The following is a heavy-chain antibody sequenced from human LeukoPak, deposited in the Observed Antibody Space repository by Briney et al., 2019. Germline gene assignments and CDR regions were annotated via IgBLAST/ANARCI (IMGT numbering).Heavy chain of an antibody. D-gene: IGHD5-18*01. V-gene: IGHV3-49*04. CDR3: TRDLEGGYSYGYTTFGY. CDR2: IRSKAYGGTT. CDR1: GFTFGDYP. J-gene: IGHJ4*02. Sequence: GGSLRLSCTGSGFTFGDYPVSWVRQAPGKGLEWVGFIRSKAYGGTTEYAASVKGRFTISRDDSKSIAYLQMNSLKTEDTAVYCCTRDLEGGYSYGYTTFGYWGQGTLVTVSS.